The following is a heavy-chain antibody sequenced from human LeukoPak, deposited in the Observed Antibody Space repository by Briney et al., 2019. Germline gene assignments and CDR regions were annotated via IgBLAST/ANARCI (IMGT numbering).Heavy chain of an antibody. Sequence: PGGSLRLSCAASGFTFSSDWMHWVRQAPGKGLVWVSRINDDGGSKGYADSVKGRFTISRDNAKNTLYLQMNSLRAEDTAVYYCARVPGYSGYFYGMDVWGQGTTVTVSS. CDR2: INDDGGSK. J-gene: IGHJ6*02. CDR1: GFTFSSDW. CDR3: ARVPGYSGYFYGMDV. V-gene: IGHV3-74*01. D-gene: IGHD5-12*01.